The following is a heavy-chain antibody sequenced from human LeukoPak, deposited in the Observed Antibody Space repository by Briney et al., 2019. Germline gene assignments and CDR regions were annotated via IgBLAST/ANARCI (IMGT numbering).Heavy chain of an antibody. CDR2: IIPIFGTA. D-gene: IGHD2-2*01. Sequence: SVKVSCKASGGTFSSYAISWVRQAPGQGLEWMGGIIPIFGTANYAQKFQGRVTITADESTSTAYMELSSLRSEDTAVYYCARARYIVVVPAAPYYYYYMGVWGKGTAVTVSS. CDR3: ARARYIVVVPAAPYYYYYMGV. J-gene: IGHJ6*03. V-gene: IGHV1-69*13. CDR1: GGTFSSYA.